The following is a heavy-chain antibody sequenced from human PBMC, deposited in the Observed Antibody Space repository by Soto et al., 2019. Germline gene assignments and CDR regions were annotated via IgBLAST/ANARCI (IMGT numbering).Heavy chain of an antibody. CDR2: ISNNGGST. D-gene: IGHD3-10*01. J-gene: IGHJ4*02. V-gene: IGHV3-64D*06. CDR1: GFTFSTYA. CDR3: VKGGITMVRGVLFAY. Sequence: GGSLRLSCSASGFTFSTYAMHWVRQAPGKGLEYVSAISNNGGSTYYADSAKGRFTISRDNSKNTLYLQMSSLRTADTAIYYCVKGGITMVRGVLFAYWGQGTPVTVSS.